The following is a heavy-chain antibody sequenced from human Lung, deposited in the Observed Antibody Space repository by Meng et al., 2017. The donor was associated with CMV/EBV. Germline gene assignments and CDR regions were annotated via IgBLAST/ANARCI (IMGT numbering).Heavy chain of an antibody. V-gene: IGHV1-18*01. CDR3: ARALGYCSSTSCYRGYYFDY. CDR1: GYTFTSYG. D-gene: IGHD2-2*01. J-gene: IGHJ4*02. Sequence: ASXXVSXKASGYTFTSYGISWVRQAPGQGLEWMGWISAYNGNTNYAQKLQGRVTMTTDTSTSTAYMELRSLRSDDTAVYYCARALGYCSSTSCYRGYYFDYWXKGTLVTVSS. CDR2: ISAYNGNT.